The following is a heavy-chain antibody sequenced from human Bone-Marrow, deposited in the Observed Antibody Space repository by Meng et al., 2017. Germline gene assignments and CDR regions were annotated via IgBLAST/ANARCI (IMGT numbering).Heavy chain of an antibody. D-gene: IGHD6-19*01. CDR2: INPSGGST. CDR3: ARVQSSGWSPGY. Sequence: QGTLVQSGAEEKKPGATVKVSCKASGYTFTSYYMHWVRQAPGQGLEWMGIINPSGGSTSYAQKFQGRVTMTRDTSTSTVYMELSSLRSEDTAVYYCARVQSSGWSPGYWGQGTLVTVSS. CDR1: GYTFTSYY. V-gene: IGHV1-46*01. J-gene: IGHJ4*02.